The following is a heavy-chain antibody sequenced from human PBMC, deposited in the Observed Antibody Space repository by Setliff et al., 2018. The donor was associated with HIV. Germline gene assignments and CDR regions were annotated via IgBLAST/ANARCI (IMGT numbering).Heavy chain of an antibody. CDR2: IIPLFGTT. CDR3: ATVFYYNSESYSLDY. J-gene: IGHJ4*02. CDR1: GVTFSSYA. Sequence: SVKVSCKASGVTFSSYAISWVRQAPGQGLEWVGGIIPLFGTTNYAQKFQGRVTITADESTNTAHMELNSLRSIDTAMYYCATVFYYNSESYSLDYWGQGMLVTVSS. V-gene: IGHV1-69*13. D-gene: IGHD3-10*01.